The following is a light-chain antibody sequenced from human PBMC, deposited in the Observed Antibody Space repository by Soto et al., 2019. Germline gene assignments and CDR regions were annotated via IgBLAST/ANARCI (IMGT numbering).Light chain of an antibody. Sequence: QTVVTQSPSASASLGASVKLTCTLSSGHTNYAIAWHQLQPEKGPRDLMKLNSDGRHSKGDGIPDRFSGSSSGAERYLTISSLRSEDEADYYCLTWGAGIWVFGGGTKLTVL. CDR3: LTWGAGIWV. CDR1: SGHTNYA. V-gene: IGLV4-69*01. J-gene: IGLJ3*02. CDR2: LNSDGRH.